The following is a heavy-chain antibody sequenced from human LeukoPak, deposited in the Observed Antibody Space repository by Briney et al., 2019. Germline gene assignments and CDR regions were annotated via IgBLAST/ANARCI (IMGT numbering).Heavy chain of an antibody. CDR2: IYYSGST. Sequence: PSETLSLTCTVSGGSISSYYRSWIRQPPGKGLEWIGYIYYSGSTNYNPSLKSRVTISVDTSKNQFSLKLSSVTAADTAVYYCARNIVVVPAAGNWFDPWGQGTLVTVSS. CDR1: GGSISSYY. D-gene: IGHD2-2*01. J-gene: IGHJ5*02. V-gene: IGHV4-59*01. CDR3: ARNIVVVPAAGNWFDP.